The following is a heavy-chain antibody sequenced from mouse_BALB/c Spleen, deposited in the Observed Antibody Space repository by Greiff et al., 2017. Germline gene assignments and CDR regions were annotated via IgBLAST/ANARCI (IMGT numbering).Heavy chain of an antibody. D-gene: IGHD2-1*01. CDR3: ARGGYAKAYAMDY. V-gene: IGHV5-6-5*01. J-gene: IGHJ4*01. Sequence: EVKLMESGGGLVKPGGSLKLSCAASGFTFSSYAMSWVRQTPEKRLEWVASISSGGSTYYPDSVKGRFTISRDNARNILYLQMSSLRSEDTAMYYWARGGYAKAYAMDYWGQGTSVTVSS. CDR2: ISSGGST. CDR1: GFTFSSYA.